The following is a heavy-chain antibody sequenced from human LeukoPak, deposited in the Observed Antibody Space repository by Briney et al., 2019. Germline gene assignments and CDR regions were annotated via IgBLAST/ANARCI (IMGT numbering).Heavy chain of an antibody. J-gene: IGHJ3*02. Sequence: PGGSLRLSCTASGFTFSSYGVHWVRQAPGKGLEWVAFIRYDGNNKYYADSVKGRFTISRDNSKNTLYLQMNSLRAEDTAAYYCAGRGRYDAFDIWGQGTMVTVSS. CDR3: AGRGRYDAFDI. V-gene: IGHV3-30*02. CDR2: IRYDGNNK. D-gene: IGHD1-1*01. CDR1: GFTFSSYG.